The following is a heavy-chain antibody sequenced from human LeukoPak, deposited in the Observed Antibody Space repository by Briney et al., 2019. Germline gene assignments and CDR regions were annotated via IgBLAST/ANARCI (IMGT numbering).Heavy chain of an antibody. CDR2: INHSGST. CDR3: ARVDPIRIFGVDYWYFDL. CDR1: GGSFSGYY. Sequence: SEPLSLTCAVYGGSFSGYYWSWIPQPPGKGLEWIGEINHSGSTKYNPSLKRRVTISVDTSKKQFPHKMSHVTAADAAVYYCARVDPIRIFGVDYWYFDLWGRGTLVTVSS. D-gene: IGHD3-3*01. V-gene: IGHV4-34*01. J-gene: IGHJ2*01.